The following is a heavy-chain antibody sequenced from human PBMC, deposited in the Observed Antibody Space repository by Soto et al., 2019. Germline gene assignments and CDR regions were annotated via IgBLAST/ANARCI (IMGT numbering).Heavy chain of an antibody. CDR3: AKDTELQAYYYYYGMDV. CDR1: GFTFSSYG. D-gene: IGHD1-7*01. V-gene: IGHV3-30*18. Sequence: GGSLRLSCASPGFTFSSYGMHWVRQAPGKGLEWVAVISYDGSNKYYADSVKGRFTISRDNSKNTLYLQMSSLKPEDTAVYYCAKDTELQAYYYYYGMDVWGQGTAVTVSS. CDR2: ISYDGSNK. J-gene: IGHJ6*02.